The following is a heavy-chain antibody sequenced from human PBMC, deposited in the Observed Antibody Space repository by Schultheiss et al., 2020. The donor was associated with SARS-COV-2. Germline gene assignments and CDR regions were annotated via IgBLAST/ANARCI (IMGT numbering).Heavy chain of an antibody. V-gene: IGHV3-23*01. Sequence: GGSLRLSCAASVFTFSSYAMSWVRQAPGKGLEWVSAISGSGGSTYYADSVKGRFTISRDNSKNTLYLQMNSLRAEDTAVYYCAKGYYYDSSGYPYWGQGTLVTVSS. D-gene: IGHD3-22*01. CDR2: ISGSGGST. J-gene: IGHJ4*02. CDR3: AKGYYYDSSGYPY. CDR1: VFTFSSYA.